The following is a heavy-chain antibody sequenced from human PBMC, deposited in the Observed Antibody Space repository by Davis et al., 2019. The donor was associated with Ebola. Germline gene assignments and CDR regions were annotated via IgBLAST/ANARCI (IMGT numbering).Heavy chain of an antibody. V-gene: IGHV1-69*05. CDR3: AAEAHYYYYYGMDV. D-gene: IGHD6-6*01. CDR2: IIPIFGTA. J-gene: IGHJ6*02. CDR1: GGTFSSYA. Sequence: SVKVSCKASGGTFSSYAISWVRQAPGQGLEWMGGIIPIFGTANYAQKFQERVTITRDMSTSTAYMELSSLRSEDTAVYYCAAEAHYYYYYGMDVWGQGTTVTVSS.